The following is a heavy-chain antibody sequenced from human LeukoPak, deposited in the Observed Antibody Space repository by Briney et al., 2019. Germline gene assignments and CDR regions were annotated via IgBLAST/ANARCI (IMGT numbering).Heavy chain of an antibody. CDR2: IHYSGTT. Sequence: PSETLSLTCTVSGASISGHYWSWIRQPPGKGLEWIAYIHYSGTTNSHPSLKSRVTIPVDTSKNQFSLYLRSVTAADTAVYYCARDLGSGWPYWYFDLWGRGTLITVSS. D-gene: IGHD6-19*01. CDR1: GASISGHY. V-gene: IGHV4-59*11. CDR3: ARDLGSGWPYWYFDL. J-gene: IGHJ2*01.